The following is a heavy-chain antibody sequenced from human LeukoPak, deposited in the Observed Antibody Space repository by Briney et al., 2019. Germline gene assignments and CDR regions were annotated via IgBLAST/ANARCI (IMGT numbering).Heavy chain of an antibody. D-gene: IGHD3-3*01. V-gene: IGHV4-39*01. CDR3: ARQDILEWFPGGRWFDP. Sequence: SETLSLTCTVSGGSISSSSYYWGWIRQPPGKGLEWIGSIYYSGSTYYNPSLKSRVTISVDTSKNQCSLKLSFVTAADTAVYYCARQDILEWFPGGRWFDPWGQGTLVTVSS. J-gene: IGHJ5*02. CDR2: IYYSGST. CDR1: GGSISSSSYY.